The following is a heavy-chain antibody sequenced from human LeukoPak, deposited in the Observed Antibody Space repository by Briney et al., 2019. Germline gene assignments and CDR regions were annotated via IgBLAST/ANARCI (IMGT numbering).Heavy chain of an antibody. D-gene: IGHD5-24*01. CDR3: TTDHAVPGYNALDY. CDR1: GFTFSNAW. J-gene: IGHJ4*02. V-gene: IGHV3-15*01. CDR2: IKSKTDGGTT. Sequence: GGSLRLSCAASGFTFSNAWMSWVRQAPGKGLEWVGRIKSKTDGGTTDYAAPVKGRFTISRDDSKNTLYLQMNSLKTEDTAVYYCTTDHAVPGYNALDYWGQGTLVTVSS.